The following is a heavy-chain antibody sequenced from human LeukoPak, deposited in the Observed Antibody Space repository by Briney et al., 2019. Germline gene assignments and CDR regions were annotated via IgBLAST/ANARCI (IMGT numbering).Heavy chain of an antibody. J-gene: IGHJ4*02. CDR1: GYTFTSYA. CDR2: IDAGNGNT. V-gene: IGHV1-3*01. CDR3: ARGPYSNYVPFDY. Sequence: ASVKVSCKASGYTFTSYAMHWVRQAPGQRLEWMGWIDAGNGNTKYSQKFQGRVTITRDTSASTAYMELSSLRSEDTAVYYCARGPYSNYVPFDYWGQGTLVTVSS. D-gene: IGHD4-11*01.